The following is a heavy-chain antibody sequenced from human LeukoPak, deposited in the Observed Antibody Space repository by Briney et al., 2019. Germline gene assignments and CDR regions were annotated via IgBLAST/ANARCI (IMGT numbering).Heavy chain of an antibody. V-gene: IGHV3-33*01. CDR1: GFTFSSYG. CDR2: IWYDGSNR. CDR3: ARDRSMSGWYIDL. Sequence: GGSLRLSCAASGFTFSSYGMHWVRQAPGKGLEWVAVIWYDGSNRYYPDSVQGRFTISRDNSKNTLYLQVNSLRAEDTAVYYCARDRSMSGWYIDLWGRGTLVTVSS. D-gene: IGHD2/OR15-2a*01. J-gene: IGHJ2*01.